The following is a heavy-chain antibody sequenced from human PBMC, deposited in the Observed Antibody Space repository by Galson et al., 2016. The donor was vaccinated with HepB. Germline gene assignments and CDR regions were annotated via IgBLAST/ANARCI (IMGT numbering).Heavy chain of an antibody. CDR3: ARDGAHCTATNCERGWLHP. V-gene: IGHV4-4*02. J-gene: IGHJ5*02. D-gene: IGHD2-21*01. CDR1: GASLSSDSW. Sequence: SETLSLTCAVSGASLSSDSWWTWVRQSPGKGLEWIGEVYKSGTTNYNPYLKSRVTIEVTRPRNQFSLKLTSVTAADTAVQYWARDGAHCTATNCERGWLHPWGQGILVIVSS. CDR2: VYKSGTT.